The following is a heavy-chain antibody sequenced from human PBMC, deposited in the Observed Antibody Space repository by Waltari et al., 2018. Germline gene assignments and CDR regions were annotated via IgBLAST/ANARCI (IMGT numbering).Heavy chain of an antibody. Sequence: QVQLVESGGCLVQPGNSLTLSCSAPGVPLRTHSRTWVRQARGKGLEWVAILWFDGNAQYYADSWKGRFTVSRDNSKNTLYLQMNSLTADDTAMYYCARVANVAYYYSAGFDYWGLGTLVTVS. D-gene: IGHD3-22*01. J-gene: IGHJ4*02. V-gene: IGHV3-33*01. CDR2: LWFDGNAQ. CDR3: ARVANVAYYYSAGFDY. CDR1: GVPLRTHS.